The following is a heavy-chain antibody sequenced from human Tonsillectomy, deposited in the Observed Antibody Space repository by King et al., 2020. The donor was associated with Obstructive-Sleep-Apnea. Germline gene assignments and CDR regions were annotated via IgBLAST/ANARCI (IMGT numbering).Heavy chain of an antibody. Sequence: VQLLDAGGGFVQPGGSLRLSCAVSGFIFSSYAISLVRQAPGKGLEWGSGSSGRGGSTHYADSVQGRFTISRDNSKNTLYLQMNSLRAEDTAVYYCARRYPGATGLDAFDIWGQGTMVTVSS. CDR3: ARRYPGATGLDAFDI. D-gene: IGHD1-26*01. CDR1: GFIFSSYA. CDR2: SSGRGGST. J-gene: IGHJ3*02. V-gene: IGHV3-23*01.